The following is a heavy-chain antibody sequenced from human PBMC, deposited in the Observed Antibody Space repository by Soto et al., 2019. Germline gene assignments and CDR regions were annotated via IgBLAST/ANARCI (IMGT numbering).Heavy chain of an antibody. CDR2: ISAYNGNT. CDR3: ARFKEIYGSGSYYHYYYYYGMDV. Sequence: ASVKVSCKASGYTFTSYGISWVRQAPGQGLEWMGWISAYNGNTNYAQKLQGRVTMTTDTSTSTAYMELRSLRSDDTAVYYCARFKEIYGSGSYYHYYYYYGMDVWGQGTTVTVSS. D-gene: IGHD3-10*01. V-gene: IGHV1-18*01. CDR1: GYTFTSYG. J-gene: IGHJ6*02.